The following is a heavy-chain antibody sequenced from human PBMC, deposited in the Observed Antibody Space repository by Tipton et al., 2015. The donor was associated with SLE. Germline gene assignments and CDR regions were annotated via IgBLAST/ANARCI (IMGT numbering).Heavy chain of an antibody. CDR3: ARPAIFGVIMGGYFDY. J-gene: IGHJ4*02. V-gene: IGHV4-4*07. CDR2: IYTSGST. D-gene: IGHD3-3*01. CDR1: GGSISSYS. Sequence: TLSLTCTVSGGSISSYSWSWVRQPAGKGLEWIGRIYTSGSTNYYPSLKSRVTMSVDTSKNKLSLKLSSVTAADTAVYYCARPAIFGVIMGGYFDYWGRGTLVSVSS.